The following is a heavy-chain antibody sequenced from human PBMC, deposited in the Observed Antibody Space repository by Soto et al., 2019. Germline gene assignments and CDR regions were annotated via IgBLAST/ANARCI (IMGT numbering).Heavy chain of an antibody. V-gene: IGHV2-5*02. D-gene: IGHD6-19*01. CDR1: GFSLSTSGVG. Sequence: QITLKESGPTLVKPTQTLTLTCTFSGFSLSTSGVGVGWVRQPPGEALEWLVFIYWDDDKRYSPSLRSRLTISKDTSKNQVVLTMTNVDPGDTATYFCAHRRIGVSQWKYGDFDYWGQGTLVTVSS. J-gene: IGHJ4*02. CDR2: IYWDDDK. CDR3: AHRRIGVSQWKYGDFDY.